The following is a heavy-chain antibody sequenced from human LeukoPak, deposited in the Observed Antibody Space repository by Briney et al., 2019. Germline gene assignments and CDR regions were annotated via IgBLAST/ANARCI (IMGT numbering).Heavy chain of an antibody. V-gene: IGHV1-69*13. Sequence: SVKVSCKASGGTFSSYAISWVRQAPGQGLEWMGGIIPIFGTANYAQRFQGRVTITADESTSTAYMELSSLRSEDTAVYYCARRGYSYGFFDYWGQGTLVTVSS. CDR2: IIPIFGTA. CDR1: GGTFSSYA. D-gene: IGHD5-18*01. J-gene: IGHJ4*02. CDR3: ARRGYSYGFFDY.